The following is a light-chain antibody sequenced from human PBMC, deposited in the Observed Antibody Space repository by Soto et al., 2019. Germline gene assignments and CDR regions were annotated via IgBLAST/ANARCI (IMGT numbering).Light chain of an antibody. V-gene: IGLV2-14*03. CDR3: SSYTTSSLGI. CDR1: SSDIGKYNY. J-gene: IGLJ2*01. CDR2: DVS. Sequence: QAVVTQPASVSGSPGQSVTISCTGTSSDIGKYNYVSWYQQHPGKAPKLMIYDVSNRPSGVSNRFSGSKSGNTASLTISGLQAEDEADYYCSSYTTSSLGIFGGGTKLTVL.